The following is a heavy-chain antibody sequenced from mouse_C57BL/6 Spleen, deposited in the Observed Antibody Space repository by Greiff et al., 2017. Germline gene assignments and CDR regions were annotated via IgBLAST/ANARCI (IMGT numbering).Heavy chain of an antibody. CDR2: IFPGSGNT. Sequence: VQLQQSGPELVKPGASVKISCKASGYSFTSYYIHWVKQRPGQGLEWIGWIFPGSGNTKYNEKFKGKATLTADTSSSTAYMQLSSLTSEDSAVYYCARGETYDAFAYWGQGTLVTVSA. J-gene: IGHJ3*01. CDR1: GYSFTSYY. V-gene: IGHV1-66*01. CDR3: ARGETYDAFAY. D-gene: IGHD2-14*01.